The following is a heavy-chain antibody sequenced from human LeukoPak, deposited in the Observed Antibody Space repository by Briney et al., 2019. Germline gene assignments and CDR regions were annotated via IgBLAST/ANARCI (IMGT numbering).Heavy chain of an antibody. Sequence: HPGGSLRLSCVASGFTFRTNAMIWVRHTPGKGLEWLSNISGSGGTTYYADSVRGRFTVSRDNSKNTVYLQMNSLRAEDTAVYYCAKAFYGGDSGLGPFEVWGQGTRVTVSS. CDR2: ISGSGGTT. V-gene: IGHV3-23*01. J-gene: IGHJ3*01. CDR3: AKAFYGGDSGLGPFEV. D-gene: IGHD4-23*01. CDR1: GFTFRTNA.